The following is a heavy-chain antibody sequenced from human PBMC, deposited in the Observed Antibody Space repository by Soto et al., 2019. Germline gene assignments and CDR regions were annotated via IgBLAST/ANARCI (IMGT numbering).Heavy chain of an antibody. Sequence: ASVKVSCKASGYTFTGYYMHWVRQAPGQGLEWMGWINPNSGGTNYAQKFQGWVTMTRDTSISTAYMELSRLRSDDTAVYYCARGDYYGSGSYYPPYDYGMDVWGQGTTVTVSS. CDR2: INPNSGGT. CDR1: GYTFTGYY. CDR3: ARGDYYGSGSYYPPYDYGMDV. V-gene: IGHV1-2*04. D-gene: IGHD3-10*01. J-gene: IGHJ6*02.